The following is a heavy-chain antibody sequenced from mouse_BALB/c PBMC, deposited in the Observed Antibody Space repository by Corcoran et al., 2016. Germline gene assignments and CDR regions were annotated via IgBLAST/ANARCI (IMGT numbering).Heavy chain of an antibody. CDR2: IDPANGNT. J-gene: IGHJ1*01. V-gene: IGHV14-3*02. Sequence: EVQLQQSGAELVKPGASVKLSCTASGFNIKDTYMHWVKQRTEQGLEWIGRIDPANGNTKYDPKFQGKATLTADTSSNTAYLQLSRLTSEDTAVYYCANWDWYFDVWGAGTTVTVSS. D-gene: IGHD4-1*01. CDR1: GFNIKDTY. CDR3: ANWDWYFDV.